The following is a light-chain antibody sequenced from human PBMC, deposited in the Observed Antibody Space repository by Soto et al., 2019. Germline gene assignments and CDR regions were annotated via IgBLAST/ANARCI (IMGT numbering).Light chain of an antibody. CDR3: QQYNSWT. V-gene: IGKV1-39*01. Sequence: DIQMTQSPSTLSASVGDRVTITCRASQSISSYLNWYQQKPGKAPKLLIYAASSLQSGVPSRFSGSGSGTDFTLTISSLQPDDFATYYCQQYNSWTFGQGTKVDNK. CDR1: QSISSY. J-gene: IGKJ1*01. CDR2: AAS.